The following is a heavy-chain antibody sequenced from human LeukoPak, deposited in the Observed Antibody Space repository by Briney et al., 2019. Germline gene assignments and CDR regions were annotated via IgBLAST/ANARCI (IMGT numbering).Heavy chain of an antibody. CDR1: GFTFSSYG. CDR2: ISASGSNT. D-gene: IGHD1-26*01. J-gene: IGHJ4*02. V-gene: IGHV3-23*01. CDR3: AKGASGSHYYSFDY. Sequence: GGSLRLSCAASGFTFSSYGMSWVRQAPGEGLKWVSIISASGSNTIYADSVKGRFTISRDNSKNTLYLQMNSLRAEDTAVYYCAKGASGSHYYSFDYWGQGTLATVSS.